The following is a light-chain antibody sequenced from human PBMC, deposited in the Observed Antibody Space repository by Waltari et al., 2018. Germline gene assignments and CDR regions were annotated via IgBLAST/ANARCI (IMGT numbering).Light chain of an antibody. V-gene: IGKV2D-29*01. Sequence: DIVMTETALSLSVTPGQPASISCKSSESLIHRDGKTYLYWYVQKSGHPPQLLVYEVSSRFSGAPARFSGSGSGKDFTLKISRVEAVDVGVYFCMQSRRLPRTFGQGTKVEIK. CDR3: MQSRRLPRT. J-gene: IGKJ1*01. CDR2: EVS. CDR1: ESLIHRDGKTY.